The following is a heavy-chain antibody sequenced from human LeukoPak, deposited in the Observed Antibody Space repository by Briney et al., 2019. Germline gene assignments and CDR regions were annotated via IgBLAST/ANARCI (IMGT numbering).Heavy chain of an antibody. Sequence: GGSLRLSCATSGFTFVVYGLSWVRRAPGEGLEWLCAINYNGAITDYADSVKGRFPISRDNAKNSLYLRMDSLRAEDTALYYCARDRLGPSFSVSHFDLWGQGTLVTVSS. CDR2: INYNGAIT. V-gene: IGHV3-20*04. CDR3: ARDRLGPSFSVSHFDL. J-gene: IGHJ4*02. D-gene: IGHD3-3*02. CDR1: GFTFVVYG.